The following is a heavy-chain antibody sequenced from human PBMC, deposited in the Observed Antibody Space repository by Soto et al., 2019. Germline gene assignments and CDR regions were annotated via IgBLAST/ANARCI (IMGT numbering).Heavy chain of an antibody. CDR1: GGSVTSDEDY. D-gene: IGHD6-6*01. J-gene: IGHJ4*02. CDR2: ISNSGST. Sequence: SETLSLTCTVSGGSVTSDEDYWSWIRQSPGKGLEWIGYISNSGSTGYNPSLKTRLSMSVDRSKNQFTLRLTSVTAADMAVYYCARVPYSSSFSFDYWGQGTLVIVSS. CDR3: ARVPYSSSFSFDY. V-gene: IGHV4-30-4*01.